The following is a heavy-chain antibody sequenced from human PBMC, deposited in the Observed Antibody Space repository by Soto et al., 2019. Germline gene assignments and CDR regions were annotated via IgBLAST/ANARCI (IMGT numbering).Heavy chain of an antibody. D-gene: IGHD4-17*01. CDR2: IIPVFGSA. V-gene: IGHV1-69*06. CDR3: ARGSDYGDHIYDY. J-gene: IGHJ4*02. Sequence: VQLVQSGAEVKKPGSSVKVSCKAPGGTFKRYVISWVRQAPGQGLEWMGGIIPVFGSAHYAQTFQGRVIITADKATSTAYMELSSLRSEDTAIYYCARGSDYGDHIYDYWGPGTLVTVSS. CDR1: GGTFKRYV.